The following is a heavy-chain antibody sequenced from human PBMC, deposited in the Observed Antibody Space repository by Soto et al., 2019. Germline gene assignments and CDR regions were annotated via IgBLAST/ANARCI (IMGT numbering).Heavy chain of an antibody. D-gene: IGHD3-3*01. V-gene: IGHV3-48*02. CDR1: GFTFSSYS. CDR3: ARELDDFWSGYDYYYYYGMDV. J-gene: IGHJ6*02. CDR2: ISSSSSTI. Sequence: GGSLRLSCAASGFTFSSYSMNWVRQAPGKGLEWVSYISSSSSTIYYADSVKGRFTISRDNAKNSLYLQMNSLRDEDTAVYYCARELDDFWSGYDYYYYYGMDVWGQGTTVTVSS.